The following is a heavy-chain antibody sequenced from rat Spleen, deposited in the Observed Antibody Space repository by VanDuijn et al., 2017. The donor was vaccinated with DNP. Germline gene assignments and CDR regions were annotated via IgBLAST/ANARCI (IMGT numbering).Heavy chain of an antibody. Sequence: EVQLEESGGGLVQPGGSLKVSCEASGFTFSDYNVAWVRQAPKKGLEWVATIFYDGARTYYRDSVKGRFTISRDNAKTTLYLQMDSLRSEDTATYYCARPHYYSSPNWFAYWGQGTLVTVSS. V-gene: IGHV5S10*01. J-gene: IGHJ3*01. CDR3: ARPHYYSSPNWFAY. D-gene: IGHD1-2*01. CDR1: GFTFSDYN. CDR2: IFYDGART.